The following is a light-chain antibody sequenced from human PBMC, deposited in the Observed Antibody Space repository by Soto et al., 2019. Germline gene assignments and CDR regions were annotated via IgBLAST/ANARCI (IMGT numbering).Light chain of an antibody. CDR2: GAS. V-gene: IGKV3-15*01. J-gene: IGKJ1*01. CDR1: HSVSSD. CDR3: QQYNNWPRT. Sequence: EIVMTQSPATLSVSPGERATPSCRASHSVSSDLAWYHQKPGQAPRLLIYGASTRATGIPARFSGSGSGTEFTLTINSLQSEDFAVYYCQQYNNWPRTFGQGTKVDI.